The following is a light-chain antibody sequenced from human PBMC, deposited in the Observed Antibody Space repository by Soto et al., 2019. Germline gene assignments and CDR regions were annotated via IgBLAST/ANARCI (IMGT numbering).Light chain of an antibody. V-gene: IGLV1-51*01. Sequence: QSVLTQPPSISAAPGQRVTISCSGSSSNIGSNYVAWYQHVPGTAPKLLIYNNVKRPSGIPDRFSGSKSGTSATLDISGLQTVDEADYFCGTWENSLSVVVFGGGTKLTVL. CDR1: SSNIGSNY. CDR3: GTWENSLSVVV. CDR2: NNV. J-gene: IGLJ2*01.